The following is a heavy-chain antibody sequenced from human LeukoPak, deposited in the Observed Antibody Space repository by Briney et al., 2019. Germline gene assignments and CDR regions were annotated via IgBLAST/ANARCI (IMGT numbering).Heavy chain of an antibody. D-gene: IGHD1-26*01. CDR1: GFTFSSYA. CDR2: IKSDGGTT. Sequence: GGSLRLSCAASGFTFSSYAMSWVRQAPGKGLEWVSTIKSDGGTTYYADSVKGRFTISRDNSKDTVLLQMVSLRAEDTAVYYCAKSPMRSYADPKTDYWGQGTLVTVSS. V-gene: IGHV3-23*01. J-gene: IGHJ4*02. CDR3: AKSPMRSYADPKTDY.